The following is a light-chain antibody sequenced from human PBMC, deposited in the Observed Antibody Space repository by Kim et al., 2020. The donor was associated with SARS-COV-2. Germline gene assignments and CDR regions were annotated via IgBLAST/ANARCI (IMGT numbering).Light chain of an antibody. V-gene: IGLV1-40*01. J-gene: IGLJ3*02. CDR2: GNS. Sequence: RVTISCTGSSSNSWAGYDVHWYQQLPGTAPKLLIYGNSHRPSGVPDRFSGSKSGTSASLAITGLQAEDEADYYCQSYDSSLSGWVFGGGTQLTVL. CDR3: QSYDSSLSGWV. CDR1: SSNSWAGYD.